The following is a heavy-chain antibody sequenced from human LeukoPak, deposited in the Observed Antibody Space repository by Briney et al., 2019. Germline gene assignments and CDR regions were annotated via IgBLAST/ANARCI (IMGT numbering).Heavy chain of an antibody. V-gene: IGHV4-39*07. CDR3: AREGLNMVRGVIPKEAWGWFDP. D-gene: IGHD3-10*01. J-gene: IGHJ5*02. CDR1: GGSISSSSYY. Sequence: SETLSLTCTVSGGSISSSSYYWGWIRQPPGKGLEWTGSIDHSGSTYYNPSLKSRITISVDTSKNQFSLKLSSVTAADTAVYYCAREGLNMVRGVIPKEAWGWFDPWGQGTLVTVSS. CDR2: IDHSGST.